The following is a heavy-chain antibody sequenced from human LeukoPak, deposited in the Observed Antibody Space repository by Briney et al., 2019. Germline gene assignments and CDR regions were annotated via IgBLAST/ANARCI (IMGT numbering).Heavy chain of an antibody. CDR1: GYTFTGYY. CDR2: INPNSGGT. J-gene: IGHJ4*02. D-gene: IGHD3-3*01. Sequence: GASVKVSCKASGYTFTGYYMHWVRQAPGQGLEWMGWINPNSGGTNYAQKFQGRVTMTGDTSISTAYMELSRLRSDDTAVYYCARGQYDFWSGYYYFDYWGQGTLVTVSS. CDR3: ARGQYDFWSGYYYFDY. V-gene: IGHV1-2*02.